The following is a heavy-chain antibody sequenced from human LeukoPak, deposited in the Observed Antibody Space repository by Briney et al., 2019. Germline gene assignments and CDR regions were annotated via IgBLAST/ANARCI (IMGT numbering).Heavy chain of an antibody. CDR2: ISYDGSNK. J-gene: IGHJ4*02. D-gene: IGHD3-10*01. V-gene: IGHV3-30*04. CDR1: GFTFSSYA. Sequence: GGSLRLSCAASGFTFSSYAMHWVRQAPGKGLEWVAVISYDGSNKYYADSVKGRFTISRDNSKNTLYLQMNSLRAEDTAVYYCAKDFGFGDLLSLQYFDFWGQGTLVTVSS. CDR3: AKDFGFGDLLSLQYFDF.